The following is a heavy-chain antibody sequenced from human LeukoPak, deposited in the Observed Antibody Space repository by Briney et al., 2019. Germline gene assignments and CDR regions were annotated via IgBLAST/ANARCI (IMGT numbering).Heavy chain of an antibody. J-gene: IGHJ3*01. CDR3: ARDKDSGTNHAKIRCDV. CDR2: IYGDGST. Sequence: PSETLSLTCTVSGGSITSYYWTWIRQPPGKGLEWIGFIYGDGSTKYNPSLKSRVTMSVDTSKNQFSLKLSSATAADSAVYYCARDKDSGTNHAKIRCDVWGQGTKVTVSS. CDR1: GGSITSYY. D-gene: IGHD1-26*01. V-gene: IGHV4-59*01.